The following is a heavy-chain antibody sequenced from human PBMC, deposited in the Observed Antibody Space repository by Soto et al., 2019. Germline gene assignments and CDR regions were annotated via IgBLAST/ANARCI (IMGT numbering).Heavy chain of an antibody. V-gene: IGHV1-8*01. D-gene: IGHD3-3*01. CDR2: MYPNSGNT. CDR1: GYTFTSYD. Sequence: QVQLVQSGAEVKKPGASVLVSCKAPGYTFTSYDINWVRQATGQGREWMVWMYPNSGNTGYAQKPQGRVTIPRNTSLSRAYLELSSLRSEDTAVYYCARGSIRSEYYDFWSGNNWFDPWGQGTLVTGSS. CDR3: ARGSIRSEYYDFWSGNNWFDP. J-gene: IGHJ5*02.